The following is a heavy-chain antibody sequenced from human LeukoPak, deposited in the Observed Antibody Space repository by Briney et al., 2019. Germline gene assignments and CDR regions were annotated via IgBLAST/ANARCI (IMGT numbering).Heavy chain of an antibody. CDR1: GFTFSGYA. V-gene: IGHV3-23*01. D-gene: IGHD6-19*01. Sequence: GGSLRLSCAASGFTFSGYAMSWVRQAPGKGLEWVSAISGSGGSTYYADSVKGRFTISRDNSKNTLYLQMNSLRAEDTAVYYCASHKTGYSSGWADAFDIWGQGTMVTVSS. CDR2: ISGSGGST. CDR3: ASHKTGYSSGWADAFDI. J-gene: IGHJ3*02.